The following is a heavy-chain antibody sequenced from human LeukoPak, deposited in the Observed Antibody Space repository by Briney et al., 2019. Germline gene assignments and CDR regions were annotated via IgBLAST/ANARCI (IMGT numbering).Heavy chain of an antibody. D-gene: IGHD5-18*01. V-gene: IGHV1-69*06. Sequence: SVKVSCKASGGTFGTFGISWVRQAPGQALEWMGGIIPMSGTVNNAQKFQGRVTITADKSTGTAYMDLSSLRSDDTAVYYCARETGYAYGRAPLDYWGQGTLVTVSS. CDR2: IIPMSGTV. J-gene: IGHJ4*02. CDR3: ARETGYAYGRAPLDY. CDR1: GGTFGTFG.